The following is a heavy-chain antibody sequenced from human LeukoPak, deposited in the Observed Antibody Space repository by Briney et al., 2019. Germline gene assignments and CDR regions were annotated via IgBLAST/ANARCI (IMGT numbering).Heavy chain of an antibody. CDR1: GGSINTGDYY. Sequence: SETLSLTCSVSGGSINTGDYYWSWIRQHPGKGLKWVGYIYHSGNTYYNPSLRSRLTISVDTSKNQFSLKLSSVTAADTAVYYCARETFHCTTTICYPYYFDFWGQGILVTVSS. CDR3: ARETFHCTTTICYPYYFDF. CDR2: IYHSGNT. V-gene: IGHV4-31*03. D-gene: IGHD2-2*01. J-gene: IGHJ4*02.